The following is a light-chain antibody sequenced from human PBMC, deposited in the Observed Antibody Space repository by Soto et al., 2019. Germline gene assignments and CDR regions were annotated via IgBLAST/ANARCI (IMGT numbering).Light chain of an antibody. Sequence: QSVLTQPPSASGSPGQSVTISCTGTSSDVVAYNYVSWYQQHPGKAPKLMIYEVSKRPSGVPDRFSGSKSGNTASLTVSGLQAEDEADYYCSSYAGSNNFFYVLGTGTKVTDL. J-gene: IGLJ1*01. CDR1: SSDVVAYNY. CDR3: SSYAGSNNFFYV. V-gene: IGLV2-8*01. CDR2: EVS.